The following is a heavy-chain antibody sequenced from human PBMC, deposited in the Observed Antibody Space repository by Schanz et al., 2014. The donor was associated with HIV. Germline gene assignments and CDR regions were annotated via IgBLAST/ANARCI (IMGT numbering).Heavy chain of an antibody. CDR1: GFTFSNYA. D-gene: IGHD3-3*01. J-gene: IGHJ6*02. CDR3: TTRRVLGVNLDV. Sequence: EVQLVESGGGLVKPGGSLRLSCAVSGFTFSNYAMHWVRQAPGKGLEWVGRIKSKTDGETTDYAAPVKGRFTISRDDSKTTLFLQMNSLKSEDTAVYYCTTRRVLGVNLDVWGQGTTVTVSS. CDR2: IKSKTDGETT. V-gene: IGHV3-15*01.